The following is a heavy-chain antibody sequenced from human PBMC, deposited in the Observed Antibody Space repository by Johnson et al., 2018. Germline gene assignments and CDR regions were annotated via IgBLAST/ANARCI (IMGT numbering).Heavy chain of an antibody. Sequence: QEQLVQSGGGVVQPRRSLVLCCAASGFTFSSYAMHWVRQAPGKGLEWAAVISYDGNSKYYADSVKGRFTISRDNSKNTRYLQMNRLGAEDTAVYYWVRDLYYDFWSGYSPMDVWGKGTTVTVSS. CDR3: VRDLYYDFWSGYSPMDV. J-gene: IGHJ6*03. CDR1: GFTFSSYA. V-gene: IGHV3-30-3*01. CDR2: ISYDGNSK. D-gene: IGHD3-3*01.